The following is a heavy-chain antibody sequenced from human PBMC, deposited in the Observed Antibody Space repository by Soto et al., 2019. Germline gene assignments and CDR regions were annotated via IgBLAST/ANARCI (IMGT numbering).Heavy chain of an antibody. J-gene: IGHJ4*02. CDR1: GFTFNNYW. CDR2: INSDGSTT. CDR3: TGPPY. V-gene: IGHV3-74*01. Sequence: GGSLRLSCAASGFTFNNYWMHWVRQAPGKGLVWVSRINSDGSTTSYADSVKGRFTISRDNAKNTLYLQMNSLRAEDTAVYYCTGPPYWGQGTLVTVSS.